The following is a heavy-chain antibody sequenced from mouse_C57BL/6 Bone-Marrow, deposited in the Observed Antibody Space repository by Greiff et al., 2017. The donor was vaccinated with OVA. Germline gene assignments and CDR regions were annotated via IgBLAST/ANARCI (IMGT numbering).Heavy chain of an antibody. J-gene: IGHJ3*01. D-gene: IGHD2-5*01. Sequence: QVQLQQSGAELAKPGASVKLSCKASGYTFTSYWMHWVKQRPGQGLEWIGYINPSSGYTKYNQKFKDKATLTADKSSSTAYMQLSSLTYEDSAVYYCAKNLYSNLAWFAYWGQGTLVTVSA. CDR2: INPSSGYT. CDR3: AKNLYSNLAWFAY. V-gene: IGHV1-7*01. CDR1: GYTFTSYW.